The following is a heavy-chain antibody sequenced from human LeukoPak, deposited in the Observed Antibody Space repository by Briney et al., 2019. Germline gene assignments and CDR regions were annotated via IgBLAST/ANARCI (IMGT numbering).Heavy chain of an antibody. CDR3: ATYWNENAFDI. V-gene: IGHV4-4*02. CDR1: GGSISSSNW. CDR2: IYHSGGT. J-gene: IGHJ3*02. D-gene: IGHD1-1*01. Sequence: PSGTLSLTCAVSGGSISSSNWWSWVRPPPGKGLGGIGEIYHSGGTNYNPSLKSPDTLSADKTKNPFSLNMSSVTAAGTALYYTATYWNENAFDIWGQGTMVTVCS.